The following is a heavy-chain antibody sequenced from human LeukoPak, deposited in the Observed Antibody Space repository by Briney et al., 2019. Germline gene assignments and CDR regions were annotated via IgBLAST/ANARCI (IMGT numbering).Heavy chain of an antibody. V-gene: IGHV3-23*01. Sequence: GGSLRLSCATSGFTFSSHVMSWVRQAPGEGLEWVSTMSSGGDYVYYGGAVKGRFTASRDNSKNTLYLQMDNLRLEDTAIYYCAKRAIEVPGTNYWGQGALVTVSS. D-gene: IGHD2-2*01. CDR2: MSSGGDYV. CDR1: GFTFSSHV. CDR3: AKRAIEVPGTNY. J-gene: IGHJ4*02.